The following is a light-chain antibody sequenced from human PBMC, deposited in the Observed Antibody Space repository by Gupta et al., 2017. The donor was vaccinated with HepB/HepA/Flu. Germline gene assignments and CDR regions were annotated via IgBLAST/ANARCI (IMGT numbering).Light chain of an antibody. V-gene: IGKV3-20*01. CDR3: QHYGTGA. J-gene: IGKJ1*01. Sequence: DIVLTQSPGTLSLSLGERATLSCRASQSVASGYVAWYQQRPGQAPRLLIYAGSTRATDIPDRFSGSGSGTDFTLASNRLEPEDFARYFGQHYGTGAFGQGTKVDIK. CDR2: AGS. CDR1: QSVASGY.